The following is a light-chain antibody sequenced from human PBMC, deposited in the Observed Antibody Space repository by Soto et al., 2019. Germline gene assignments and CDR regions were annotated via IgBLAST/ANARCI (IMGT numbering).Light chain of an antibody. Sequence: QSVLTQPASVSGYPGQSITISCTGTSSDVGGYNYVSWYQQHPGKAPKFMIYDVSNRPSGVSNRFSGSKSGNTASLTISGLQAEDEAEYYCSSYTTSNTRQIVFGTGTKVTVL. CDR3: SSYTTSNTRQIV. CDR1: SSDVGGYNY. J-gene: IGLJ1*01. V-gene: IGLV2-14*01. CDR2: DVS.